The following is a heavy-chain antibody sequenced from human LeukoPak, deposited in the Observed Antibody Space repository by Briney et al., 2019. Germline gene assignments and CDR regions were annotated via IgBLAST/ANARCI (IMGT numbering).Heavy chain of an antibody. CDR3: TRDRAVEYYYELEDAFDI. J-gene: IGHJ3*02. D-gene: IGHD3-22*01. CDR2: IRSKAYGGTT. Sequence: RSLRLSCTASGFTFGDYAMSWFRQAPGKGLEWVGFIRSKAYGGTTEYAAAVKGRFTISRDDSKSIAYLQMNSMKTEDTAVYYSTRDRAVEYYYELEDAFDIWGQGTMVTVSS. CDR1: GFTFGDYA. V-gene: IGHV3-49*03.